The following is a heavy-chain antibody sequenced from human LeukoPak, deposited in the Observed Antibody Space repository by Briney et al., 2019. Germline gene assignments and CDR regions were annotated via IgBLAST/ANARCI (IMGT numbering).Heavy chain of an antibody. J-gene: IGHJ4*02. CDR3: ARVGYDHQGFDY. CDR1: GGTFSSYA. V-gene: IGHV1-69*13. D-gene: IGHD2-8*01. Sequence: ASVKVSCKASGGTFSSYAISWVRQAPGQGLEWMGGIIPIFGTANYAQKFQGRVTITADESTSTAYMELSSLRSEDTAVYYCARVGYDHQGFDYWGQGTLVTVSS. CDR2: IIPIFGTA.